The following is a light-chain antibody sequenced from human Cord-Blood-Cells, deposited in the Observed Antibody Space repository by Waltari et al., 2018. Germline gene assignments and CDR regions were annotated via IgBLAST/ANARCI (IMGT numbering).Light chain of an antibody. Sequence: EIVMTQSPATLSVSPGERATLSYRASQSVSSNLAWYQQKPGQATRLLIYGASTRATGIPARFSGSGSGTEFTLTISSLQSEDFAVYYCQQYNNWPRTFGQGTKVEIK. J-gene: IGKJ1*01. CDR1: QSVSSN. CDR2: GAS. V-gene: IGKV3-15*01. CDR3: QQYNNWPRT.